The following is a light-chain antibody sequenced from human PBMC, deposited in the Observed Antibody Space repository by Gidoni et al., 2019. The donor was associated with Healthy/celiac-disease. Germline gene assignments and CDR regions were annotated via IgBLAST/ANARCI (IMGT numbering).Light chain of an antibody. CDR3: QHLNSYPLT. CDR2: AAS. V-gene: IGKV1-9*01. Sequence: DVQLTQSPSFLSASVADRVTITCRASKGISSYLDWYQQKPVKAPKLLIYAASTLQSWVPSSFSGSGSGTEFTLTISSLQPEDFATYYFQHLNSYPLTFGGGTKVEIK. J-gene: IGKJ4*01. CDR1: KGISSY.